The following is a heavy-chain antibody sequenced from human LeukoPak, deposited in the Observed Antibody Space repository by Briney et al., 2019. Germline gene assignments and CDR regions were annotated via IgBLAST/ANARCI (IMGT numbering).Heavy chain of an antibody. CDR3: ARVVQSGGTLYNWFDP. Sequence: SVKVPCKASGGTFSSYAISWVRRAPGQGLEWMGGIIPILGTANYAQKFQGRVTITADKSTSTAYMELSSLRSEDTAVYYCARVVQSGGTLYNWFDPWGQGTLVTVSS. CDR1: GGTFSSYA. J-gene: IGHJ5*02. D-gene: IGHD2-15*01. V-gene: IGHV1-69*10. CDR2: IIPILGTA.